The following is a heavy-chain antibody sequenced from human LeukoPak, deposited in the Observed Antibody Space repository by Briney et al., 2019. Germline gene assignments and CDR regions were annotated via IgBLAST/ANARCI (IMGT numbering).Heavy chain of an antibody. D-gene: IGHD3-22*01. CDR2: ISASGDST. V-gene: IGHV3-23*01. Sequence: PGGSLRLSCAASGFTFSSYAMSWVRQAPGKGLEWVSGISASGDSTHYADSVKGRFTISRDNSRNTLYLQMNSLTAEDTAVYYCARWDSSGYHKYYFDYWGQGTLVTVSS. J-gene: IGHJ4*02. CDR1: GFTFSSYA. CDR3: ARWDSSGYHKYYFDY.